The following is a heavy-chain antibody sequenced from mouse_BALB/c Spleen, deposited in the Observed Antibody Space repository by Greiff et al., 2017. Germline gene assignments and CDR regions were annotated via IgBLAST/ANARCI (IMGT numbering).Heavy chain of an antibody. V-gene: IGHV5-17*02. CDR1: GFTFSSFG. CDR2: ISSGSSTI. D-gene: IGHD1-1*02. J-gene: IGHJ4*01. Sequence: EVKLVESGGGLVQPGGSRKLSCAASGFTFSSFGMHWVRQAPEKGLEWVAYISSGSSTIYYADTVKGRFTISRDNPKNTLFLQMTSLRSEDTAMYYCARSILWYYYAMDYWGQGTSVTVSS. CDR3: ARSILWYYYAMDY.